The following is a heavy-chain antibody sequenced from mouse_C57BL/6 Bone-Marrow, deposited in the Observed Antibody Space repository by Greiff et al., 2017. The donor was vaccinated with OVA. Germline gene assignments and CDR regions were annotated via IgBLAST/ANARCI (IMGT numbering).Heavy chain of an antibody. D-gene: IGHD1-1*01. Sequence: VKLMESGAELMKPGASVKLSCKATGYTFTGYWIEWVKQRPGHGLEWIGEILPGSGSTNYNEKFKGKATSTADTSSNTAYMQLSSLTTEDSAIYYCAREGITTVVAHGYFDVWGTGTTVTVSS. V-gene: IGHV1-9*01. CDR3: AREGITTVVAHGYFDV. CDR2: ILPGSGST. J-gene: IGHJ1*03. CDR1: GYTFTGYW.